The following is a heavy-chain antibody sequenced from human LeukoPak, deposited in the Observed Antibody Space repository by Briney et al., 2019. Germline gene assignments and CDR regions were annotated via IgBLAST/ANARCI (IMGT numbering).Heavy chain of an antibody. CDR3: ATDYPDYYYYMDG. J-gene: IGHJ6*03. Sequence: GGSLRLSCAASGFTFSGFGMHWVRQAPGKGLHWVAFIWSDGSNKYYADSVKGRFTISRDNSKNTLYLQMNSLRDEDTAVYYCATDYPDYYYYMDGWGKGTTVTIPS. D-gene: IGHD4-11*01. CDR1: GFTFSGFG. CDR2: IWSDGSNK. V-gene: IGHV3-30*02.